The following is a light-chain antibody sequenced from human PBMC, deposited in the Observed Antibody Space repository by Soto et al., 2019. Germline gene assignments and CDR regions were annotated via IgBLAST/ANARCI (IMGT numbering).Light chain of an antibody. V-gene: IGKV3-11*01. J-gene: IGKJ4*01. CDR2: DAA. CDR1: QSVSSY. Sequence: EIVLTQSPATLSLSPGERATLSCRASQSVSSYLAWYQQKPGQAPRLLISDAANRATGIPARFSGSGSGTDFTITISSLEPEDFAVYYCQQRREWPLTFGGGTKVEI. CDR3: QQRREWPLT.